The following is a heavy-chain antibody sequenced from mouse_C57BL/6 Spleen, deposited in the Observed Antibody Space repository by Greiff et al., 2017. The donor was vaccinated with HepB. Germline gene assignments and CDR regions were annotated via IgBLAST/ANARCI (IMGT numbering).Heavy chain of an antibody. Sequence: EVMLVESGEGLVKPGGSLKLSCAASGFTFSSYAMSWVRQTPEKRLEWVAYISSGGDYIYYADTVKGRFTISRDNARNTLYLQMSSLKSEDTAMYYCTRAYSNPYAMDYWGQGTSVTVSS. CDR1: GFTFSSYA. CDR2: ISSGGDYI. D-gene: IGHD2-5*01. J-gene: IGHJ4*01. V-gene: IGHV5-9-1*02. CDR3: TRAYSNPYAMDY.